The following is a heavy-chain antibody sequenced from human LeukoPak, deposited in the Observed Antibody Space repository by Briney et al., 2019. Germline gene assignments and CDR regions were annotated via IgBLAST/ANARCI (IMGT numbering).Heavy chain of an antibody. CDR1: GYSFTTYW. CDR2: IYPGDSDT. D-gene: IGHD1-26*01. Sequence: KPGESLKISCKGSGYSFTTYWIAWVRQMPGKGLEWMGVIYPGDSDTRYSPSFQGQVTLSADKSISTAYLQWSSLKASDTAIYYCARALVGAVTLSYWGQGTLVTVSS. CDR3: ARALVGAVTLSY. J-gene: IGHJ4*02. V-gene: IGHV5-51*01.